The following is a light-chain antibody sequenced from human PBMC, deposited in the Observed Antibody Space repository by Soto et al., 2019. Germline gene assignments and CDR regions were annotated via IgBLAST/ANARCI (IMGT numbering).Light chain of an antibody. CDR1: QSVSSY. V-gene: IGKV3-11*01. Sequence: EIVLTQSPATLSLSPGERATLSCRASQSVSSYLAWYQHKPGQAPRLLIYDASNRATGIPARFSGSGSGTDFTLTISSLEPEDFALYYCQHYVERSPITFGQGTRLEIK. CDR3: QHYVERSPIT. CDR2: DAS. J-gene: IGKJ5*01.